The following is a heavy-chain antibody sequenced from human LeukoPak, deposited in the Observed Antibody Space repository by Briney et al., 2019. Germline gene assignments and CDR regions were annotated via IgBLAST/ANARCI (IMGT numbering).Heavy chain of an antibody. CDR1: GYTFISYY. J-gene: IGHJ4*02. CDR3: ARDPHVVEAAGQVDY. CDR2: ISAYNGNT. D-gene: IGHD6-13*01. Sequence: GASVKVSCKASGYTFISYYMHWVRQAPGQGPEWMGWISAYNGNTNYAQKFQGRVTMTTDTSTSTGYMELRSLRSDDTAVYYCARDPHVVEAAGQVDYWGQGTLVTVSS. V-gene: IGHV1-18*04.